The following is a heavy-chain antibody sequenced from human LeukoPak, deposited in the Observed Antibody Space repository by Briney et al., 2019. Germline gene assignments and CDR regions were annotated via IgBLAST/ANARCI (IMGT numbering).Heavy chain of an antibody. CDR2: IGGSGS. D-gene: IGHD3-3*02. CDR1: GFTFSTYS. V-gene: IGHV3-48*02. J-gene: IGHJ6*03. CDR3: ARLLATWDYYYMDV. Sequence: SGGSLRLSCAGSGFTFSTYSIKWVRQAPGKGLEWVSHIGGSGSYADSVKGRFTISRDNAKNSVYLQMNSLRDEDTAVYFCARLLATWDYYYMDVWGKGTTVTVSS.